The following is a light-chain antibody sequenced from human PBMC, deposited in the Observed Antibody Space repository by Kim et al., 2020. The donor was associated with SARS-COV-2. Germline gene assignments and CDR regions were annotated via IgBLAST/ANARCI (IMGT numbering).Light chain of an antibody. Sequence: ASVGDEVTITGRASQGISNYLAWYQQKPGKAPKLLIYATSTLQSGVPSRFRGSRSGTDFTLIITRLQPEDVATYYCQKYDSAPWTFGQGTKVEVK. CDR3: QKYDSAPWT. J-gene: IGKJ1*01. CDR1: QGISNY. V-gene: IGKV1-27*01. CDR2: ATS.